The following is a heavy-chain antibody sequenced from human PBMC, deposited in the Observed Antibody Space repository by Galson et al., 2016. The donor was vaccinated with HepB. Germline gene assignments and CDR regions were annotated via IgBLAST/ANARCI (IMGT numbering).Heavy chain of an antibody. Sequence: FIVSSNYMNWVRQAPGNGLEWVSVLYASGKTYYADSVKGRFTISRDTSKNTLFLQMNSLRPEDTAVYFCAKDTACTSTSCPGFFDYWGQGTLDTVSS. CDR3: AKDTACTSTSCPGFFDY. D-gene: IGHD2-2*01. CDR1: FIVSSNY. CDR2: LYASGKT. V-gene: IGHV3-53*01. J-gene: IGHJ4*02.